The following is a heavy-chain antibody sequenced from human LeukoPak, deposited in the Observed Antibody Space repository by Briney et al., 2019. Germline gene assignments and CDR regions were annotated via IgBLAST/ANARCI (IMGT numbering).Heavy chain of an antibody. CDR1: GFIFSPYW. V-gene: IGHV3-74*01. D-gene: IGHD1-26*01. CDR3: ARDQDGVGATIDL. CDR2: INNDGSST. Sequence: GGSLRLSCAASGFIFSPYWLHWFRQAPGKGPVWFSRINNDGSSTWYAESVKGRFTISRDNARNTLSLQMHSLRAEDTALYYCARDQDGVGATIDLWGQGTLVTVSS. J-gene: IGHJ5*02.